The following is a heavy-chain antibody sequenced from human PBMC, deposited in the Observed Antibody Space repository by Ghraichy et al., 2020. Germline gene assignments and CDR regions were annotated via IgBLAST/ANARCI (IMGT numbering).Heavy chain of an antibody. V-gene: IGHV3-21*01. CDR1: GFIFSSYS. CDR2: MSSSSSYM. CDR3: ARDNSGSLWYWYFDL. Sequence: GASLRLSCAASGFIFSSYSMNWVRQAPGKGLEWVASMSSSSSYMYYADSVKGRFTISRDNAKNSLYLQMDSLRAEDTAVYYCARDNSGSLWYWYFDLWGRGTLVTVSS. J-gene: IGHJ2*01. D-gene: IGHD1-26*01.